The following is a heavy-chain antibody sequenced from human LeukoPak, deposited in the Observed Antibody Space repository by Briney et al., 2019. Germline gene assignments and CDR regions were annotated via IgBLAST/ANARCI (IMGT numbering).Heavy chain of an antibody. J-gene: IGHJ5*02. V-gene: IGHV3-64*01. CDR1: GFTFSSYA. CDR3: ARGTYDFWSGYNWFDP. D-gene: IGHD3-3*01. CDR2: ISSNGGST. Sequence: PGGSLRLSCAASGFTFSSYAMHWVRQAPGKGVEYVSAISSNGGSTYYANSVKGRFTISRDNSKNTLYLQMGSLRAEDMAVYYCARGTYDFWSGYNWFDPWGQGTLVTVSS.